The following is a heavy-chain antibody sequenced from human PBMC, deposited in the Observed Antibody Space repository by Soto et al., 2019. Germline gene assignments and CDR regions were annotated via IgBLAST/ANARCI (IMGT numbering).Heavy chain of an antibody. D-gene: IGHD6-13*01. Sequence: QVQLQESGPGLVKPSETLSLTCTVSGGSISSYYWSWIRQPPGKGLEWIGYIYYSGSTNYNPSLKSRVTISVDTSKNQFSLKLSSVTAADTAVYYCARVGSTWAGYSSTRFDPWGQEPWSPSPQ. CDR3: ARVGSTWAGYSSTRFDP. CDR1: GGSISSYY. J-gene: IGHJ5*02. CDR2: IYYSGST. V-gene: IGHV4-59*01.